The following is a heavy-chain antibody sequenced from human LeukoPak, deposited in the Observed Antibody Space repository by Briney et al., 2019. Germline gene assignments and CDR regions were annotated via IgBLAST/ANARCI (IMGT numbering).Heavy chain of an antibody. CDR3: AKSLWGTDYGDYYHFQH. V-gene: IGHV3-23*01. D-gene: IGHD4-17*01. CDR2: ISGSGAST. Sequence: PGGSLRLSCAASGFAFSSYAMSGVRQAPGKGLEGGSVISGSGASTYYADSGKGRFTIPRDNSKNTLYLQMNSLRAEDTAVYYCAKSLWGTDYGDYYHFQHWGQGNLVTVSS. J-gene: IGHJ1*01. CDR1: GFAFSSYA.